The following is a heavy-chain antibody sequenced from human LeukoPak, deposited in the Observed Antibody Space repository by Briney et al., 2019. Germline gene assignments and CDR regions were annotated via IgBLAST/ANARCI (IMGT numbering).Heavy chain of an antibody. V-gene: IGHV1-69*04. CDR2: IIPILGIA. D-gene: IGHD3-10*01. Sequence: VASVKVSCKASGGTFSSYAISRVRQAPGQGLEWIGRIIPILGIANYAQKFQGRVTITADKSTSTAYMELSSLRSEDTAVYYCARSYYYGSGSYPNWFDPWGQGTLVTVSS. CDR1: GGTFSSYA. CDR3: ARSYYYGSGSYPNWFDP. J-gene: IGHJ5*02.